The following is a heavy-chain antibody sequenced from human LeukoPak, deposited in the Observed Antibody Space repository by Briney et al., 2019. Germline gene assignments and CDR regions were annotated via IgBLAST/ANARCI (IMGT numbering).Heavy chain of an antibody. J-gene: IGHJ6*03. D-gene: IGHD4-17*01. CDR3: ARGLGTTVTSYYYYYYYMDV. Sequence: GASVKVSCKASGYTFTSYDINWVRQATGQGLEWMGWMNPNSGNTGYAQKFQGRVTMTRNTSISTAYMELSSLRSEDTAVYYCARGLGTTVTSYYYYYYYMDVWGKGTTVTFSS. CDR2: MNPNSGNT. CDR1: GYTFTSYD. V-gene: IGHV1-8*01.